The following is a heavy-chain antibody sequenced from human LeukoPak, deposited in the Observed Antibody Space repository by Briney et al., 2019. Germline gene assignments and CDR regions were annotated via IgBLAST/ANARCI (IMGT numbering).Heavy chain of an antibody. Sequence: ASVKVSCKVSGYTLTELSMHWVRQAPGKGLEWMGGFDPEDGETIYAQKFQGRVTITTDESTSTAYMEVSSLRSEDTAVYYCARGSDSSGWYNWFDPWGQGTLVTVSS. J-gene: IGHJ5*02. CDR2: FDPEDGET. CDR1: GYTLTELS. V-gene: IGHV1-24*01. CDR3: ARGSDSSGWYNWFDP. D-gene: IGHD6-13*01.